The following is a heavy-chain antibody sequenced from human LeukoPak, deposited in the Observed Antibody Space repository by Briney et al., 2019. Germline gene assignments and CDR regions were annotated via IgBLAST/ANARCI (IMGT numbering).Heavy chain of an antibody. Sequence: GGSLRLSCAASGFSFSNYWMSWVRQAPGKGLEWVANIKEDGSEKHYVDSVKGRFTISRDNAKNSLYLQMNSLRAEDTAVYYCAKDPRDSPGAAAGPLGWFDPWGQGTLVTVSS. CDR2: IKEDGSEK. J-gene: IGHJ5*02. D-gene: IGHD6-13*01. CDR1: GFSFSNYW. V-gene: IGHV3-7*01. CDR3: AKDPRDSPGAAAGPLGWFDP.